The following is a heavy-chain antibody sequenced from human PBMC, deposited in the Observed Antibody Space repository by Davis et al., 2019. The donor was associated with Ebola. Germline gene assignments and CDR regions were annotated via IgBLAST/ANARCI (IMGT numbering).Heavy chain of an antibody. CDR2: IYYSGRT. J-gene: IGHJ5*02. V-gene: IGHV4-59*01. CDR3: ARGDSTGGPFDP. CDR1: GGSISSYY. Sequence: MPSETLSLTCTVSGGSISSYYWSWIRQPPGKGLEWIGYIYYSGRTNYNPSLKSRVTISVDTSKNQFSLKLSPVTAADTAVYYCARGDSTGGPFDPWGQGTLVTVSS. D-gene: IGHD6-19*01.